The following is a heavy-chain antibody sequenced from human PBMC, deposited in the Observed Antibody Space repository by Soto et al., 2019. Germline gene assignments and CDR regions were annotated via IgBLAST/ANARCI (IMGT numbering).Heavy chain of an antibody. CDR2: IYYSGST. Sequence: SETLSLTCTVSGGSISSSSYYWGWIRQPPGKGLEWIGSIYYSGSTYYNPSLKSRVTISVDTSKNQFSLKLSSVTAADTAVYYCARHGWLVRDYYYGMDVWGQGTTVTV. CDR1: GGSISSSSYY. D-gene: IGHD6-19*01. V-gene: IGHV4-39*01. CDR3: ARHGWLVRDYYYGMDV. J-gene: IGHJ6*02.